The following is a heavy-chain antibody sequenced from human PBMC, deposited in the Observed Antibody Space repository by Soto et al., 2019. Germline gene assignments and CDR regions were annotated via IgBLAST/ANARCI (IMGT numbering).Heavy chain of an antibody. V-gene: IGHV3-15*07. CDR3: TTDSRTTLPEIRFDY. D-gene: IGHD1-26*01. CDR2: VKSKADGGSG. CDR1: GFPFKNAW. Sequence: GGSLRLSCAASGFPFKNAWINWVRQAPGKGLEWVGRVKSKADGGSGDYAAPVKGRFVVSRDDSKDIVYLQMNSLKIEDTGVYYCTTDSRTTLPEIRFDYWGHGTQVTVSS. J-gene: IGHJ4*01.